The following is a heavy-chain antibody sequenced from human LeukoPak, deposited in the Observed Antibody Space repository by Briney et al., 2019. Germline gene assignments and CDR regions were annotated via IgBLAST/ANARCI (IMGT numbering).Heavy chain of an antibody. Sequence: GGSLRLSCAASGFTFSSYWMSWVRQAPGKGLEWVANIKQDESEKYYVDSVKGRFTVSRDNAKNSLYLQMNSLRAEDTAVYYCARDGWLQLSSVSDCWGQGTLVTVSS. CDR3: ARDGWLQLSSVSDC. J-gene: IGHJ4*02. D-gene: IGHD5-12*01. V-gene: IGHV3-7*01. CDR1: GFTFSSYW. CDR2: IKQDESEK.